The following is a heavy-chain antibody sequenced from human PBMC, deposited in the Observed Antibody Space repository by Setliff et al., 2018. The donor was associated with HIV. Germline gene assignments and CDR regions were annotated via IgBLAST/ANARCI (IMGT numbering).Heavy chain of an antibody. J-gene: IGHJ3*02. V-gene: IGHV4-4*07. Sequence: PSETLSLTCIVSGGSISFYYWSWIRQPAGRGLEWIGRIHTSGAIIYNPSLESRVSMSVDTSRNQFSLKLSSVTAADTALYYCATDHAYGYKSYKNLDAFDIWGQGTMVTVSS. CDR1: GGSISFYY. CDR2: IHTSGAI. CDR3: ATDHAYGYKSYKNLDAFDI. D-gene: IGHD5-12*01.